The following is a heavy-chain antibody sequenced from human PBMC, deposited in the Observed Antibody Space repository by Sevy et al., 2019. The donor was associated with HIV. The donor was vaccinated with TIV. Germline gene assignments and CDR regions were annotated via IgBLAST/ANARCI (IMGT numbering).Heavy chain of an antibody. CDR3: ARVGYCRGGTCFSGFYYAMDV. V-gene: IGHV3-53*01. CDR1: GFTLTNEF. J-gene: IGHJ6*02. D-gene: IGHD2-15*01. Sequence: GGSLRLSCAVSGFTLTNEFFSWVRQAPGKGLEWVAVVYSGGATYYAASVKGRFTISRDKSKSTLYLQMKSLIAEDTAVYYCARVGYCRGGTCFSGFYYAMDVWGQGTTVTVSS. CDR2: VYSGGAT.